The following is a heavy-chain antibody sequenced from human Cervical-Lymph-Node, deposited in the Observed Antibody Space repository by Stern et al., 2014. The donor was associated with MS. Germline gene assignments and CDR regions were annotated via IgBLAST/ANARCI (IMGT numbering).Heavy chain of an antibody. V-gene: IGHV7-4-1*01. CDR2: INTNTCHP. CDR3: ARDPHDYGDRFDY. Sequence: QEQLVESGSELKKPGASVKVSCKASGYSFTHFALNWVRHPPGQWLQWMGCINTNTCHPSYAPALTGRLVFLLVTPVSTAFLPFRSLKAEDTAVYYCARDPHDYGDRFDYWGQGTLVTVSS. CDR1: GYSFTHFA. D-gene: IGHD4-17*01. J-gene: IGHJ4*02.